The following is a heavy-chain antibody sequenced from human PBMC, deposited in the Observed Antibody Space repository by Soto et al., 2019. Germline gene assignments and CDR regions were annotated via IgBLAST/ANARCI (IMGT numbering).Heavy chain of an antibody. CDR3: AKDRSRMVRGVNLYGMDV. CDR2: ISWNSGSI. Sequence: PGGSLRLSCAASGFTFDDYGMHWVRQAPGKGLEWVSGISWNSGSIGYADSVKGRFTISRDNAKNSLYLQMNSLRAEDTALYYCAKDRSRMVRGVNLYGMDVWGQGTTVTVSS. CDR1: GFTFDDYG. V-gene: IGHV3-9*01. D-gene: IGHD3-10*01. J-gene: IGHJ6*02.